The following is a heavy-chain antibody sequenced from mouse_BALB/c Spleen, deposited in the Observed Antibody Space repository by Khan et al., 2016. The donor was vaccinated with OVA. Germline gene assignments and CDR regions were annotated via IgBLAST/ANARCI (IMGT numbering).Heavy chain of an antibody. CDR1: GYTFTNYG. D-gene: IGHD6-1*01. Sequence: QIQLVQSGPELKKPGETVKISCKASGYTFTNYGMNWVKQAPGKGLKWMGWINTYTGEPTYADDFKGRFAFSLETSATTAYLLINHHKNEDTASYFCARSASCCVFDVWGAGTTVTVSS. V-gene: IGHV9-3-1*01. J-gene: IGHJ1*01. CDR2: INTYTGEP. CDR3: ARSASCCVFDV.